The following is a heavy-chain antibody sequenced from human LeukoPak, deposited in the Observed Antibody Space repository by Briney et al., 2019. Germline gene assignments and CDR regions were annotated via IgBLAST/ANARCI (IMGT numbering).Heavy chain of an antibody. J-gene: IGHJ5*02. D-gene: IGHD3-10*01. Sequence: SHTLSLICAVSGYSISSGYYWGWIRQPPGKGLEWIGSIYHSGSTFYNPSLKSRVTLSVHTSKNQFSLNLSSVTAADTAVYYCAVIINWFDPWGRGSLVAVSS. V-gene: IGHV4-38-2*01. CDR1: GYSISSGYY. CDR2: IYHSGST. CDR3: AVIINWFDP.